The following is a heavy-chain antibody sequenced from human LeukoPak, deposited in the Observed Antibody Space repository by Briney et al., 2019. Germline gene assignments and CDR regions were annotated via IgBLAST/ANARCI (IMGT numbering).Heavy chain of an antibody. CDR3: ARGETYYDLWSGDYYYSYMDV. D-gene: IGHD3-3*01. CDR1: LYTFTSYD. CDR2: MNPNSGNT. Sequence: ASVKVPCKASLYTFTSYDINWVRQATGQGLEWMGWMNPNSGNTGYAQKFQGRVTMTRNTSISTAYMELSSLRSEDTAVYYCARGETYYDLWSGDYYYSYMDVWGKGTTVTVSS. V-gene: IGHV1-8*01. J-gene: IGHJ6*03.